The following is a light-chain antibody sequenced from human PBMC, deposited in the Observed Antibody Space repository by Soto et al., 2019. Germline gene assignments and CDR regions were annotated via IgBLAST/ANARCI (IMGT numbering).Light chain of an antibody. V-gene: IGKV1-33*01. CDR1: EGINSD. J-gene: IGKJ3*01. CDR2: DAS. Sequence: DIQMTKSPSSLSASVGDTVTIPCQASEGINSDLHWFQQTSGKAPRLLVYDASNLEPGVTSRFSGSGSGTDFTLTIRGLQPEYAATYYCQQYTNFPFTVGPGTKV. CDR3: QQYTNFPFT.